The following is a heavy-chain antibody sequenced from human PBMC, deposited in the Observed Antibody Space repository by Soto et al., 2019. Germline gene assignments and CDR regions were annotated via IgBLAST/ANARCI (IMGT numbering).Heavy chain of an antibody. V-gene: IGHV3-48*04. J-gene: IGHJ3*02. Sequence: GGSLRLSCAASGFTFSSYTMNWVRQAPGKGLEWVSYISRNSSTIYYADSVKGRFTISRNNAKNSLYLQMNSLRTEYSAVYYCVRVGFSCSGGCCYAFDIWGQGTMVTVSS. CDR2: ISRNSSTI. CDR1: GFTFSSYT. D-gene: IGHD2-15*01. CDR3: VRVGFSCSGGCCYAFDI.